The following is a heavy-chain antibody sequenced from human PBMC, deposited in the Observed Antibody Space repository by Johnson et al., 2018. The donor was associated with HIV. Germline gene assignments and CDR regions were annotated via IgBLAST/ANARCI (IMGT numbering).Heavy chain of an antibody. D-gene: IGHD1-26*01. CDR3: AKDVYSGSFDSAFDI. V-gene: IGHV3-30*04. CDR2: ISSAGTDK. J-gene: IGHJ3*02. CDR1: GFTFSSSA. Sequence: QMLLVESGGGVVQPGGSLRLSCAASGFTFSSSALHWVRQAPGKGLEWVALISSAGTDKYYADSVKGRFTISRDNSKNTLYVQMNSLRVEDTAVYYCAKDVYSGSFDSAFDIWGQGTMVTVSS.